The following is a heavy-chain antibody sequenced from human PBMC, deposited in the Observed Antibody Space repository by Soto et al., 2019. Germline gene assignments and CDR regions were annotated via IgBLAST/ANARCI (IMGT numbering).Heavy chain of an antibody. J-gene: IGHJ6*02. Sequence: SETLSLTCSVSGGSISTYYWSWIRQPAGKGLEWIGRIDTSGNTNYNPSLKSRVTMSVDTSKKQFSLKLTSVTAADTAVYYCARYSSNWFQTEGMDVWGQGTTVTVSS. CDR3: ARYSSNWFQTEGMDV. V-gene: IGHV4-4*07. CDR2: IDTSGNT. D-gene: IGHD6-13*01. CDR1: GGSISTYY.